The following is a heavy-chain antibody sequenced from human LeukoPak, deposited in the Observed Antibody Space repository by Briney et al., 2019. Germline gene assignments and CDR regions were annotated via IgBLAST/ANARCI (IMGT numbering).Heavy chain of an antibody. D-gene: IGHD3-3*01. CDR3: VRARKDYDFWSGYSPFDY. J-gene: IGHJ4*02. CDR2: IIPILGIA. CDR1: GGTFSSYT. Sequence: SVKVSCKASGGTFSSYTISWVRQAPGQGLEWMGRIIPILGIANYAQKFQGRVTITADKSTSTAYMELSSLRSEDTAVYYCVRARKDYDFWSGYSPFDYWGQGTLVTVSS. V-gene: IGHV1-69*02.